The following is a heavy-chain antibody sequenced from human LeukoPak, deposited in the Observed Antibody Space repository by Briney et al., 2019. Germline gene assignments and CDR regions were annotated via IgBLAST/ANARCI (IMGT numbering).Heavy chain of an antibody. CDR2: ISSSSSYI. CDR3: ASLVVPAAMGAYDAFDI. V-gene: IGHV3-21*01. CDR1: GFTFSSYS. D-gene: IGHD2-2*01. Sequence: AGSLRLSCAASGFTFSSYSMNWVRQAPGKGLEWVSSISSSSSYIYYADSVKGRFTISRDNAKNSLYLQMNSLRAEDTAVYYCASLVVPAAMGAYDAFDIWGQGTMVTVSS. J-gene: IGHJ3*02.